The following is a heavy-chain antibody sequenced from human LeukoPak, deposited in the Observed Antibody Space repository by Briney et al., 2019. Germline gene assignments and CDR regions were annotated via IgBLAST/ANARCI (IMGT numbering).Heavy chain of an antibody. CDR1: GGSISSRSFY. V-gene: IGHV4-39*01. J-gene: IGHJ3*02. Sequence: SETLSLTCNVSGGSISSRSFYWGCLRQPPGKGLEWIGSISYSGSSYYNPSLKSRVTISVDTSKNQFSLKLSSVTAADTAVYYCARSRDSSGYSADAFDTWGQGTLVTVS. CDR3: ARSRDSSGYSADAFDT. D-gene: IGHD3-22*01. CDR2: ISYSGSS.